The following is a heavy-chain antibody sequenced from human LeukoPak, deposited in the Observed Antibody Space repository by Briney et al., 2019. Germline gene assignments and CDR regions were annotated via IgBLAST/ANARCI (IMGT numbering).Heavy chain of an antibody. J-gene: IGHJ4*02. CDR3: ARARSSGYYYAALSDY. Sequence: ASVKVSCKASGYTFTSYYMHWVRQAPGQGLEWMGIINPSGGSTSYAQKFQGRVTMTRDTSTSTVYMELSSLRSEDTAVYYCARARSSGYYYAALSDYWGQGTLVTVSS. D-gene: IGHD3-22*01. CDR1: GYTFTSYY. V-gene: IGHV1-46*01. CDR2: INPSGGST.